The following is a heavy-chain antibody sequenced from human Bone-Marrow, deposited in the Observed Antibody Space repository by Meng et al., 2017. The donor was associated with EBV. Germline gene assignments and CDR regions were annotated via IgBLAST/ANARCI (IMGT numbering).Heavy chain of an antibody. V-gene: IGHV1-2*06. CDR1: GYTFTGYY. CDR2: INPNSGGT. CDR3: AREDDSSGYYLPYYFDY. D-gene: IGHD3-22*01. Sequence: QVRLMQRGAYVKNPGATVKVSCKASGYTFTGYYMHWVRQAPGQGLEWMGRINPNSGGTNYAQKFQGRVTMTRDTSISTAYMELSRLRSDDTAVYYCAREDDSSGYYLPYYFDYWGQGTLVTVSS. J-gene: IGHJ4*02.